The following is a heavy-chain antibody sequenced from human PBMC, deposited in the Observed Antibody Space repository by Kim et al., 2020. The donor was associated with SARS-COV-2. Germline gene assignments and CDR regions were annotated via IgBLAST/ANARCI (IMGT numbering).Heavy chain of an antibody. CDR3: ARILQRDYSEDGMDV. CDR2: INHSGST. Sequence: SETLSLTCAVYGGSFSGYYWSWIRQPPGKGLEWIGEINHSGSTNYNPSLKSRVTISVDTSKNQFSLKLSSVTAADTAVYYCARILQRDYSEDGMDVWGQGTTVTVSS. V-gene: IGHV4-34*01. CDR1: GGSFSGYY. D-gene: IGHD4-4*01. J-gene: IGHJ6*02.